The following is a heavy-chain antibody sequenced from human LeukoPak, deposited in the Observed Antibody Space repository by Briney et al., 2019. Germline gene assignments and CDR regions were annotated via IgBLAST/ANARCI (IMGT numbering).Heavy chain of an antibody. J-gene: IGHJ4*02. CDR1: GGSISSYY. D-gene: IGHD6-13*01. Sequence: PSETLSLTCTVSGGSISSYYWSWIRQPPGKGLEWIGEINHSGSTNYNPSLKSRVTISVDTSKNQFSLKLSSVTAADTAVYYCARAPIAAADEDYWGQGTLVTVSS. CDR3: ARAPIAAADEDY. V-gene: IGHV4-34*01. CDR2: INHSGST.